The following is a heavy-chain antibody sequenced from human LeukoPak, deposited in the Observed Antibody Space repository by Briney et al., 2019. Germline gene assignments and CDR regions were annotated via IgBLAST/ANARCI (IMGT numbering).Heavy chain of an antibody. CDR3: AKAELGVDTFFDY. CDR1: GLTFSDYA. D-gene: IGHD3-3*01. CDR2: LSGSGAGT. V-gene: IGHV3-23*01. J-gene: IGHJ4*02. Sequence: PGGSLRLSCAASGLTFSDYALGWVRQAPGRGLEWVATLSGSGAGTYYSDSVQGRFTISRDNSKRTLFLQMNSLRAEDTAFYYCAKAELGVDTFFDYRGQGTLVTVSS.